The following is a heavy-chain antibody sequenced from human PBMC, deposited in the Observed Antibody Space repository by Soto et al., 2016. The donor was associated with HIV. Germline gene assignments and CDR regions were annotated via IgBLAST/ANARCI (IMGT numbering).Heavy chain of an antibody. CDR1: GFTFSNAW. CDR2: IKSKTDGGTT. J-gene: IGHJ5*02. V-gene: IGHV3-15*01. CDR3: TTATFRINRLRYLTGYEGGWFDP. Sequence: EVQLVESGGGLVKPGGSLRLSCAASGFTFSNAWMSWVRQAPGKGLEWVGRIKSKTDGGTTDYAAPVKGRFTISRDDSKNTLYLQMDSLKTXDTAVYYCTTATFRINRLRYLTGYEGGWFDPWGQGTLVTVSS. D-gene: IGHD3-9*01.